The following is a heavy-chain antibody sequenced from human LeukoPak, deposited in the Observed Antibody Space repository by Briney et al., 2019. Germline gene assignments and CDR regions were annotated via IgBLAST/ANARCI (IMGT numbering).Heavy chain of an antibody. V-gene: IGHV3-64*01. CDR1: GFTFSNYA. CDR3: ARFDRDGHAFWYFDL. D-gene: IGHD5-24*01. J-gene: IGHJ2*01. Sequence: GGSLRRSCAASGFTFSNYAMQWVRQAPGKGLEYVAGIRSNGYTTYYANSVKGRFTISRDISKNTLYLQMGSLRVEDMAVYYCARFDRDGHAFWYFDLWGRGTLVTVSS. CDR2: IRSNGYTT.